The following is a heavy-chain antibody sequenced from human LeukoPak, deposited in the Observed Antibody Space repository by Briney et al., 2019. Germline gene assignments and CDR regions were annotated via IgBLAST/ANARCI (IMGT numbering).Heavy chain of an antibody. V-gene: IGHV3-66*02. D-gene: IGHD3-22*01. J-gene: IGHJ4*02. Sequence: GGSLRLSCAASGFTVSSNYMSWVRQAPGKALEWVSVIYSGGSTYYADSVKGRFTISRDNSKNTLYLQMNSLRAEDTAVYYCARDPNYYDSSGDWGQGTLVTVSS. CDR3: ARDPNYYDSSGD. CDR1: GFTVSSNY. CDR2: IYSGGST.